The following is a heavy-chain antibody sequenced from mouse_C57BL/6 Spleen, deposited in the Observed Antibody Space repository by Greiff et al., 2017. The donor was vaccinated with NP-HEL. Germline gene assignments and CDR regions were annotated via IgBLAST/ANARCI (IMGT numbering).Heavy chain of an antibody. J-gene: IGHJ4*01. CDR1: GYTFTSYT. CDR3: ARCDYYYGSSYVGGYYAMDY. CDR2: INPSSGYT. D-gene: IGHD1-1*01. Sequence: QVQLKESGAELARPGASVKMSCKASGYTFTSYTMHWVKQRPGQGLEWIGYINPSSGYTKYNQKFKDKATLTADKSSSTAYMQLSSLTSEDSAVYYCARCDYYYGSSYVGGYYAMDYWGQGTSVTVSS. V-gene: IGHV1-4*01.